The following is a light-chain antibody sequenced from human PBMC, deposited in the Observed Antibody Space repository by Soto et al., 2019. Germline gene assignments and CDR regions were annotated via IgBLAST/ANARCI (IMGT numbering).Light chain of an antibody. V-gene: IGKV3-20*01. Sequence: EIVLTQSPGTLSLSPGERATLSCRASQSVNSNYFDWYQQKPGQAPRLLIYGSSIRATGVPDRFSGGGSGTDFTLTISRLEPEDFAVYYCERYDSSSLTFGGGTKVDIK. CDR1: QSVNSNY. J-gene: IGKJ4*01. CDR3: ERYDSSSLT. CDR2: GSS.